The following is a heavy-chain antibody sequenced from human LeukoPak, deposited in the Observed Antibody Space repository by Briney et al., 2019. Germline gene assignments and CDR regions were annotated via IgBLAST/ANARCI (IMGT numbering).Heavy chain of an antibody. CDR2: IKGDGSEK. Sequence: GGTLRLSCAASGFTFSEYWMTWVGEARGKGVEGGADIKGDGSEKYYVESLKGRFTISRDNATISLYLQMTTLRVEDTAVYYCVRALVAASTPEAWFDSWGQGTLVTVSS. J-gene: IGHJ5*01. CDR1: GFTFSEYW. CDR3: VRALVAASTPEAWFDS. V-gene: IGHV3-7*01. D-gene: IGHD2-15*01.